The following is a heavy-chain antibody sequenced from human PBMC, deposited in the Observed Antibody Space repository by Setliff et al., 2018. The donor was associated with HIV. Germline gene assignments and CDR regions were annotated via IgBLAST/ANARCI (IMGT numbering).Heavy chain of an antibody. CDR2: INPKTGGT. CDR3: AKGGPGSSWLGGWFDP. CDR1: GYTFIDYY. V-gene: IGHV1-2*02. D-gene: IGHD6-13*01. J-gene: IGHJ5*02. Sequence: ASVKVSCKASGYTFIDYYIHWVRQAPGQGLEWMGWINPKTGGTSFAKKFQDRVTMSRDTSISTAYMELARLRSDDTAVYYCAKGGPGSSWLGGWFDPWGQGTLVTVSS.